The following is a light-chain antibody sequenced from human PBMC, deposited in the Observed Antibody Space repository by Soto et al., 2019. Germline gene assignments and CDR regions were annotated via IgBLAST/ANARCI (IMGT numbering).Light chain of an antibody. CDR2: GAS. CDR1: QSVSSN. V-gene: IGKV3-15*01. J-gene: IGKJ4*01. Sequence: EIVMTQSPTTLYVSPGERATHSCRASQSVSSNLAWYQQKPGQAPRLLSYGASTRATGIPARFSGSGSGTEFTLTISSLQSEDFAVYYCQQYNNWPPLTFGGGTNVEIK. CDR3: QQYNNWPPLT.